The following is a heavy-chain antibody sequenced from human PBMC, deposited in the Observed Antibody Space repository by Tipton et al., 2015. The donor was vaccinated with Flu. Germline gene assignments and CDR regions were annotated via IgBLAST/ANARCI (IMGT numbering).Heavy chain of an antibody. Sequence: LRLSRTVPGGSISSGGYYWSWIRQHPGKGLEWIGYIYYSGSTYYNPSLKSRVTISVDTSKNQFSLKLSSVTAADTAVYYCARGKTAMVYFDYWGQGTLVTVSS. CDR2: IYYSGST. V-gene: IGHV4-31*03. CDR1: GGSISSGGYY. D-gene: IGHD5-18*01. CDR3: ARGKTAMVYFDY. J-gene: IGHJ4*02.